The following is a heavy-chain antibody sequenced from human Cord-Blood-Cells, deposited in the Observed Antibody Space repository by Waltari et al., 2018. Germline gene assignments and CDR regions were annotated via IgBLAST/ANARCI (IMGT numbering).Heavy chain of an antibody. D-gene: IGHD1-26*01. V-gene: IGHV3-21*01. CDR1: GVTFSRNS. J-gene: IGHJ3*02. CDR2: ISSSSSYI. Sequence: EVQLVESGGGLFKPGGSLSLPCAASGVTFSRNSTHCAPQAPGKGLEWVSSISSSSSYIYNADSVKGRFTISRDNAKNSLYLQMNSLRAEDTAVYYCARVGVGATTAFDIWGQGTMVTVSS. CDR3: ARVGVGATTAFDI.